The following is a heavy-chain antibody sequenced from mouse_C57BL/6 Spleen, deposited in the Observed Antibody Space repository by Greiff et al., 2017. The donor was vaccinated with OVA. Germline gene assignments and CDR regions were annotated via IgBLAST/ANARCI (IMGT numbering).Heavy chain of an antibody. D-gene: IGHD2-5*01. J-gene: IGHJ1*03. Sequence: VHVKQSGPELVKPGASVKMSCKASGYTFTDYNMHWVKQSHGKSLEWIGYINPNNGGTSYNQKFKGKATLTVNKSSSTAYMELRSLTSEDSAVYDCARSDSNYWYFDVWGTGTTVTVSS. CDR1: GYTFTDYN. V-gene: IGHV1-22*01. CDR2: INPNNGGT. CDR3: ARSDSNYWYFDV.